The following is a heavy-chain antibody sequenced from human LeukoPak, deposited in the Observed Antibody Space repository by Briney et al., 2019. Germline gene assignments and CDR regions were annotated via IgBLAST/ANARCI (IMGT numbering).Heavy chain of an antibody. CDR2: ISSNGGST. Sequence: PGGSLRLSCSASGFTFSSYAMHWVRQAPGKGLEYVSAISSNGGSTYYADSVKGRFTISRDNSNNTLFLQMSSLRPEDTAVYYCVRTDCGGDCYSRYWGRGTLVIVSS. CDR1: GFTFSSYA. V-gene: IGHV3-64D*06. CDR3: VRTDCGGDCYSRY. D-gene: IGHD2-21*02. J-gene: IGHJ4*02.